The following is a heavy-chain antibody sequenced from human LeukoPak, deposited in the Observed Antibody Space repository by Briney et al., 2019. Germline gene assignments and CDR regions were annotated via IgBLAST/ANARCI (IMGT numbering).Heavy chain of an antibody. CDR2: IDPRGSYT. J-gene: IGHJ4*02. D-gene: IGHD3-22*01. CDR1: RYRVTRYW. CDR3: ARLVDSSFDY. Sequence: PVESLKISCNGSRYRVTRYWISLVRQMPGEGLEGMGRIDPRGSYTNYSPSFQAHVNILADIAIRTASLEWGSLKAADTAMYYCARLVDSSFDYWGQGPLVTVSS. V-gene: IGHV5-10-1*01.